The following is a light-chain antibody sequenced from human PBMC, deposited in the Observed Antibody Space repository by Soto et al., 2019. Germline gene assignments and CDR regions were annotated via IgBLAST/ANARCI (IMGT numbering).Light chain of an antibody. J-gene: IGKJ5*01. CDR3: HSRA. V-gene: IGKV1-5*03. CDR2: KAS. Sequence: DIQMTQSPSTLSGSVGDRVTITCRASQTISSWLAWYQQKPGKAPKLLIYKASTLKSGVPSRFSGSGSGTEFTLTISSLQPDDFATYFCHSRAFGQGTLLEIK. CDR1: QTISSW.